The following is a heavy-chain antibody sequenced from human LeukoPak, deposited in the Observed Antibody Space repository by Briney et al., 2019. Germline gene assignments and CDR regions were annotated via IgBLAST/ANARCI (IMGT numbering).Heavy chain of an antibody. CDR3: ARESYGEEDN. V-gene: IGHV1-46*02. CDR2: INPSGGST. D-gene: IGHD4-17*01. CDR1: GYTLNSYF. Sequence: GASVKVSCKASGYTLNSYFMHWVRPAPAQGLEWMGIINPSGGSTSYAQKFQGRVTMTRDTSTSTVYMELSSLRSEDTAVYYCARESYGEEDNWGQGTLVTVSS. J-gene: IGHJ4*02.